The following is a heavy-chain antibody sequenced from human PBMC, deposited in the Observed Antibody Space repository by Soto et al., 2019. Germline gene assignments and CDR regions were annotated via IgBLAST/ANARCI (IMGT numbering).Heavy chain of an antibody. Sequence: EVQLVESGGGLVKPGGSLRLSCAASGFTFSSYSMNWVRQAPGKGLEWVSSISSSSSYIYYADSVKGRFTISRDNAKNSLYLQMNSLRAEDTAVYYCARDYGGRYSVGYYYYGMDVWGQGTTVTVSS. CDR3: ARDYGGRYSVGYYYYGMDV. V-gene: IGHV3-21*01. CDR2: ISSSSSYI. CDR1: GFTFSSYS. J-gene: IGHJ6*02. D-gene: IGHD1-26*01.